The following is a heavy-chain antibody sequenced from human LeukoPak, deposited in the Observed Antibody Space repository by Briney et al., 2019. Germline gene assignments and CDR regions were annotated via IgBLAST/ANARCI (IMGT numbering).Heavy chain of an antibody. V-gene: IGHV3-48*04. J-gene: IGHJ4*02. Sequence: GGSLRLSCAASGFTFSGHNMNWVRQAPGKGLEWISFVSISSGTIYYADSVKGRFRISRDNAKSSLDLEMRSLRAEDTAVYYYARAMSTFGGVRNYFDSWGQGTLVTVSS. D-gene: IGHD3-16*01. CDR2: VSISSGTI. CDR1: GFTFSGHN. CDR3: ARAMSTFGGVRNYFDS.